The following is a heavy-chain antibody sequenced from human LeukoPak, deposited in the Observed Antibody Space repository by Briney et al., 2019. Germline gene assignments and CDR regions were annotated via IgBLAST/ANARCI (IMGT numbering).Heavy chain of an antibody. J-gene: IGHJ4*02. V-gene: IGHV3-33*01. CDR2: IWYDGSNK. Sequence: GRSLRLSCAASGFIFSSYGMHWVRQAPGKGLEWVAVIWYDGSNKYYADSVKGRFTISRDNSKNTLHLQMNSLRAEDTAVYYCARDQYSYAHAAHWGQGTLVTVSS. CDR1: GFIFSSYG. CDR3: ARDQYSYAHAAH. D-gene: IGHD5-18*01.